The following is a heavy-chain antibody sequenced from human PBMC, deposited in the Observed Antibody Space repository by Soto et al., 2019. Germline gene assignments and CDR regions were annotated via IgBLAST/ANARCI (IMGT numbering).Heavy chain of an antibody. Sequence: SETLSLTCTVSGGSISSYYWSWIRQPPGKGLEWIGYIYYSGSTNYNPSLKSRVTISVDTSKNQFSLKLSSVTAADTAVYYCALVTSTGDNVYWGQGSLVTVSS. CDR3: ALVTSTGDNVY. CDR2: IYYSGST. J-gene: IGHJ4*02. V-gene: IGHV4-59*01. CDR1: GGSISSYY. D-gene: IGHD2-21*02.